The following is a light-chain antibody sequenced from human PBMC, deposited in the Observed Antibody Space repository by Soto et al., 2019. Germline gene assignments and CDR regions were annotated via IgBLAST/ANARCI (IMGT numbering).Light chain of an antibody. Sequence: DIQMTQSPSTLSASVGDRVTITCRASQSIRYWVAWYQHKPGKAPKLLIYDASTLESGVPTRFSGSGSGTEFTLTSSSLHPDDFATYYCQQYNILSTFGQGTKVEI. V-gene: IGKV1-5*01. J-gene: IGKJ1*01. CDR2: DAS. CDR3: QQYNILST. CDR1: QSIRYW.